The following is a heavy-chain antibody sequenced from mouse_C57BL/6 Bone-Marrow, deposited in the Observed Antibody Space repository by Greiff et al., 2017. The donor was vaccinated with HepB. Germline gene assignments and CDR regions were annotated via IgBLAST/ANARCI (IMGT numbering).Heavy chain of an antibody. V-gene: IGHV1-85*01. CDR3: ARWDYYGSSYYFDY. J-gene: IGHJ2*01. CDR2: IYPRDGST. D-gene: IGHD1-1*01. Sequence: VQRVESGPELVKPGASVKLSCKASGYTFTSYDINWVKQRPGQGLEWIGWIYPRDGSTKYNEKFKGKATLTVDTSSSTAYMELHSLTSEDSAVYFCARWDYYGSSYYFDYWGQGTTLTVSS. CDR1: GYTFTSYD.